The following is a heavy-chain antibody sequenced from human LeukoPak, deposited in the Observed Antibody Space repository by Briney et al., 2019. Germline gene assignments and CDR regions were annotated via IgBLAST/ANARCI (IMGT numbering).Heavy chain of an antibody. CDR2: INPSGGST. J-gene: IGHJ6*02. CDR3: ARGQLVLSYYYGMDV. D-gene: IGHD6-6*01. V-gene: IGHV1-46*01. CDR1: GYTFTSYY. Sequence: AASVKVSCEASGYTFTSYYMHWVRQAPGQGLEWMGIINPSGGSTSYAQKFQGRVTMTRDTSTGTVYMELSSLRSEDTAVYYCARGQLVLSYYYGMDVWGQGTTVTVSS.